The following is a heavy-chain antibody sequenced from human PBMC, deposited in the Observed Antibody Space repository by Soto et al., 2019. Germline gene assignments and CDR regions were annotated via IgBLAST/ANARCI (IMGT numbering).Heavy chain of an antibody. D-gene: IGHD3-3*01. V-gene: IGHV6-1*01. CDR1: GDSVSSNSAA. CDR3: ARDFTIFGVVSSDYGMDV. CDR2: TYYRSKWYN. Sequence: SQTLSLTCAISGDSVSSNSAAWNWIRQSPSRGLEWLGRTYYRSKWYNDYAVSVKSRITINPDTSKNQFSLQLNSVTPEDTAVYYCARDFTIFGVVSSDYGMDVWGQGTTVTVSS. J-gene: IGHJ6*02.